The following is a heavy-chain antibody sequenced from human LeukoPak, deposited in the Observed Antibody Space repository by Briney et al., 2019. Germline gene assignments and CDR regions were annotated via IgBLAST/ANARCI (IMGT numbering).Heavy chain of an antibody. CDR2: IYYSGST. CDR1: GGSISSSSYY. V-gene: IGHV4-39*07. Sequence: SETLSLTCTVSGGSISSSSYYWGWIRQPPGKGLEWIGSIYYSGSTYYNPSLKSRVTISVDTSKNQFSLKLSSVTAADTAVYYCAGSSHLGFVELFGALDYWGQGTLVTVSS. J-gene: IGHJ4*02. CDR3: AGSSHLGFVELFGALDY. D-gene: IGHD3-10*01.